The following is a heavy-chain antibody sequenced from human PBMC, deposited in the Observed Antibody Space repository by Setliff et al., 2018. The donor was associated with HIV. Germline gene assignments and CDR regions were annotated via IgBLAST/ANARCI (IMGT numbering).Heavy chain of an antibody. CDR1: GDSLIGFY. V-gene: IGHV4-59*01. Sequence: KTSETLSLTCTVSGDSLIGFYWGWIRQPPGEGPEWIGHISSSGSTNYSPSLASRVTMSIDTSKMQFSLKLTSVSAADTAVYYCANMGGRYVGYFESWGQGTLVTVSS. J-gene: IGHJ4*02. D-gene: IGHD3-16*01. CDR2: ISSSGST. CDR3: ANMGGRYVGYFES.